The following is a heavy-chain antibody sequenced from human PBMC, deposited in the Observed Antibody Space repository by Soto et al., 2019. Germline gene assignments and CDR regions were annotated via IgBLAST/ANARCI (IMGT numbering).Heavy chain of an antibody. Sequence: QGQLVQSGAEVKKPGSSVKVSCKAFGGTFGSYSINWVRQAPGQGLEWMGEIIPIFGTANYALKFQGRVTITADESTSTAYMELSSLRSEDTAVYYCARDGGRHSGGIDYWGQGTLVTVSS. V-gene: IGHV1-69*01. CDR1: GGTFGSYS. CDR2: IIPIFGTA. D-gene: IGHD1-26*01. CDR3: ARDGGRHSGGIDY. J-gene: IGHJ4*02.